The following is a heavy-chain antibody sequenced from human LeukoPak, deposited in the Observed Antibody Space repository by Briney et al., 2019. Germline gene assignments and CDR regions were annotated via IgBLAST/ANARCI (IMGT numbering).Heavy chain of an antibody. CDR3: AKDPRFRYYFDS. V-gene: IGHV3-23*01. J-gene: IGHJ4*02. Sequence: GGSLRLSCAASGFTFSSDAMSWVRQAPGKGLEWVSTISGSGGSTYYADSVKGRFTISRDNSKNTLYLQMNSLRAEDTAVYYCAKDPRFRYYFDSWGQGTLVTVSS. D-gene: IGHD3-10*01. CDR1: GFTFSSDA. CDR2: ISGSGGST.